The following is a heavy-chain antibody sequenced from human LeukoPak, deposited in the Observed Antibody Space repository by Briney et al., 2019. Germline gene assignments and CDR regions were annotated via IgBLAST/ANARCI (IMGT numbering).Heavy chain of an antibody. CDR1: GFTFSSYS. CDR2: ISSSSSTI. V-gene: IGHV3-48*01. CDR3: ARDDYDFWSGFPPFDY. D-gene: IGHD3-3*01. Sequence: GGSLRLSCAASGFTFSSYSMNWVRQAPGKGLEWVSYISSSSSTIYYTDSVKGRFTISRDNAKNSLYLQMNSLRAEDTAVYYCARDDYDFWSGFPPFDYWGQGTLVTVSS. J-gene: IGHJ4*02.